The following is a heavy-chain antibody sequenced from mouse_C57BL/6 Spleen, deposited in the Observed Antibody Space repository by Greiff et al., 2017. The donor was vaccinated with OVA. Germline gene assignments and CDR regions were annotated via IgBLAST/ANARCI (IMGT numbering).Heavy chain of an antibody. CDR2: INPSNGGT. Sequence: QVQLQQPGTELVKPGASVKLSCKASGYTFTSYWMHWVKQRPGQGLEWIGNINPSNGGTNYNEKFKSKATLTVDKSSSTAYMQLSSLTSEDSAVYDCARGWLLLDWYFDVWGTGTTVTVSS. J-gene: IGHJ1*03. CDR3: ARGWLLLDWYFDV. D-gene: IGHD2-3*01. CDR1: GYTFTSYW. V-gene: IGHV1-53*01.